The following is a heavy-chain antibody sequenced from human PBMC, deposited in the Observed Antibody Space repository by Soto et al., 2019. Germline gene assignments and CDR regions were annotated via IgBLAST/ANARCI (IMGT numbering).Heavy chain of an antibody. CDR3: ARGRGVPAAIWGFVP. V-gene: IGHV4-30-2*01. Sequence: SETLSLPCAVSGGSISSGGYSWSWIRQPPGKGLEWIGYIYHSGSTYYNPSLKSRVTISVDRSKNQFSLKLSSVTAADTAVYYCARGRGVPAAIWGFVPWGQGTLVTVSS. CDR2: IYHSGST. D-gene: IGHD2-2*02. J-gene: IGHJ5*02. CDR1: GGSISSGGYS.